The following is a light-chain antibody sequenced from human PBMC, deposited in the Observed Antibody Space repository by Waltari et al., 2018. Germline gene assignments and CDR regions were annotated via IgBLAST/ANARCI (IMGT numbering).Light chain of an antibody. V-gene: IGKV4-1*01. CDR1: PTVLYNSNKRNY. CDR2: WAS. J-gene: IGKJ2*01. CDR3: QQYYSSPYT. Sequence: DFVMTQSPASLALSLGERATIHCKTSPTVLYNSNKRNYLTWYQQKPGQPPKLLFYWASTRDSGVPDRFSASGSGTDFTLTISRLQPEDVAIYYCQQYYSSPYTFGQGTRLEIK.